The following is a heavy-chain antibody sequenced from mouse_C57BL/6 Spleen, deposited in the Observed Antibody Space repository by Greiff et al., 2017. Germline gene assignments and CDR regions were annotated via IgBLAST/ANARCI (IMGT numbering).Heavy chain of an antibody. D-gene: IGHD4-1*02. CDR2: IRNKANGYTT. J-gene: IGHJ2*01. Sequence: EVKLQESGGGLVQPGGSLSLSCAASGFTFTDYYMSWVRQPPGKALEWLGFIRNKANGYTTEYSASVKGRFTISRDNSQSILYLQMNALRAEDSATYYCASSNWDRGYYFDYWGQGTTLTVSS. CDR1: GFTFTDYY. V-gene: IGHV7-3*01. CDR3: ASSNWDRGYYFDY.